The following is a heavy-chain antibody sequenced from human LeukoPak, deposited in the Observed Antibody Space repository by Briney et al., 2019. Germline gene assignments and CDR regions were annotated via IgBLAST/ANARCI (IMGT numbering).Heavy chain of an antibody. J-gene: IGHJ4*02. Sequence: ASVKVSCKASGYTFTGYYMHWVRQAPGQGLEWMGRINPNSGGTNYAQKFQGRVTMTRDTSINTAYMDLSRLRSDDTAVYYCARGRNSVYYFNVVAPSYFDYWGREPWSPSPQ. CDR2: INPNSGGT. CDR1: GYTFTGYY. CDR3: ARGRNSVYYFNVVAPSYFDY. D-gene: IGHD3-22*01. V-gene: IGHV1-2*06.